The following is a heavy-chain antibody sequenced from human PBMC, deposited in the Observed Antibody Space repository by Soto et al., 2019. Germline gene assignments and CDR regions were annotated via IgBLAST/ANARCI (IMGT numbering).Heavy chain of an antibody. CDR3: ARDWLRGQLATQDAFDI. CDR1: GVSIHNSHSF. V-gene: IGHV4-39*02. Sequence: PSETLSLTCTVSGVSIHNSHSFWGWIRQPPGKGLEFIGTVYYSGGAHYNSSLKSRVTISVDTANNQVSLRMRSLTAADTAVYYCARDWLRGQLATQDAFDIWGQGTMVTVSS. D-gene: IGHD6-6*01. CDR2: VYYSGGA. J-gene: IGHJ3*02.